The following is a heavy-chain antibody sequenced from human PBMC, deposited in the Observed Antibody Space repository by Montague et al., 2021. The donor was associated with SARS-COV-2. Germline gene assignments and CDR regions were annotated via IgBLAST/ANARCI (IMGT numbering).Heavy chain of an antibody. V-gene: IGHV4-39*02. D-gene: IGHD3-3*01. J-gene: IGHJ5*02. CDR2: IYSSGTT. CDR1: GASINHNTYY. CDR3: FVSPTYYTAWVDP. Sequence: SETLSLTCTVSGASINHNTYYWGWIRQPPGKGLEWIGSIYSSGTTYYNASLKSRVTISIGTSKTHFSLQLSSVTAADTAVYYCFVSPTYYTAWVDPWGQGTPVTASS.